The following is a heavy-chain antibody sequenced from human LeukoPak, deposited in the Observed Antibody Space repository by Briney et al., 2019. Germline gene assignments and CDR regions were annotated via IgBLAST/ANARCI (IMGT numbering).Heavy chain of an antibody. CDR2: ISSSSSYI. Sequence: GGSLRLSCAASGFTFSSYSMNWVRQAPGKGPEWVSSISSSSSYIYYADSVKGRFTISRDNAKNSLYLQMNSLRAEDTALYYRAKDHTGYSYGYTFDYWGQGTLVTVSS. CDR1: GFTFSSYS. CDR3: AKDHTGYSYGYTFDY. V-gene: IGHV3-21*04. J-gene: IGHJ4*02. D-gene: IGHD5-18*01.